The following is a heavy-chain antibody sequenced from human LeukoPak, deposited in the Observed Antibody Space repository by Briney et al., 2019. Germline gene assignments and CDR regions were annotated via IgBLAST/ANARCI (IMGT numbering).Heavy chain of an antibody. Sequence: SQTLSLTCTVSGGSISSGGYYWSWIRQHPGKGLGWIGYIYYSGSTYYNPSLKSRVTISVDTSKNQFSLKLSSVTAADTAVYYCARGAWFGATRGGVFFDYWGQGTLVTVSS. V-gene: IGHV4-31*03. CDR3: ARGAWFGATRGGVFFDY. D-gene: IGHD3-10*01. J-gene: IGHJ4*02. CDR2: IYYSGST. CDR1: GGSISSGGYY.